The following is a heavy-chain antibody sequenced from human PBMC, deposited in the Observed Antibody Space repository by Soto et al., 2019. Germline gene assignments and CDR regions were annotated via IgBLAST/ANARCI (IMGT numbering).Heavy chain of an antibody. CDR3: AKGAVVVAARPPPTKKYYYYYMDV. CDR1: GFTFSSYA. D-gene: IGHD2-15*01. J-gene: IGHJ6*03. CDR2: ISGSGGST. Sequence: GGSLRLSCAASGFTFSSYAMSWVRQAPGKGLEWVSAISGSGGSTYYADSVKGRFTISRDNSKNTLYLQMNSLRAEDTAVYYCAKGAVVVAARPPPTKKYYYYYMDVWGKGTTVTVSS. V-gene: IGHV3-23*01.